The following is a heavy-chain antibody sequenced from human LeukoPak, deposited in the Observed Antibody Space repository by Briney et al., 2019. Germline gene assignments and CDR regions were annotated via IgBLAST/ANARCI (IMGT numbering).Heavy chain of an antibody. CDR2: INAGNGDT. CDR3: ARNLVGKTDFDY. D-gene: IGHD6-19*01. V-gene: IGHV1-3*01. J-gene: IGHJ4*02. Sequence: ASVKVSCKASGYTFTGYYMHWVRQAPGQGLEWMGWINAGNGDTKYSQKFQGRVTITSDTSASTAHMELSSLRSEDTAVYYCARNLVGKTDFDYWGQGTLVTVSS. CDR1: GYTFTGYY.